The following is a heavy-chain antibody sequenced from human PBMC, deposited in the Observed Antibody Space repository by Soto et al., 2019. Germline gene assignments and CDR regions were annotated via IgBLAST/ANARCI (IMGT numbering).Heavy chain of an antibody. CDR2: IWYDGSNK. J-gene: IGHJ3*02. CDR1: GFTFSSYG. D-gene: IGHD3-16*02. CDR3: ARDRSNAFDI. V-gene: IGHV3-33*01. Sequence: GGSLRLSCAASGFTFSSYGMHWVRQAPGKGLGWVAVIWYDGSNKYYADSVKGRFTISRDNSKNTLYLQMNGLRAEDTAVYYCARDRSNAFDIWGQGTMVTVSS.